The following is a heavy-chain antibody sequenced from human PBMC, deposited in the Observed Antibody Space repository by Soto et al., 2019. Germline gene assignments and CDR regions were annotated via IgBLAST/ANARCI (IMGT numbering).Heavy chain of an antibody. CDR3: ASGASRWYPYFLDS. J-gene: IGHJ4*02. Sequence: QAQVVQSGAEVRKPGSSVKLSCKASEGTFNSYAIAWVRQAPGQGLEWMGGIIPYYNTLYYAQKFQDRVTITADDSTNTVYMELSSLRSDDTAVYFCASGASRWYPYFLDSWAQGTLVTVSS. D-gene: IGHD6-13*01. CDR1: EGTFNSYA. CDR2: IIPYYNTL. V-gene: IGHV1-69*01.